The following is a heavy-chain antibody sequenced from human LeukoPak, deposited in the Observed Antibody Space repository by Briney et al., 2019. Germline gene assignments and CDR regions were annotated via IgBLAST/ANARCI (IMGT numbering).Heavy chain of an antibody. CDR2: ISGSGGST. J-gene: IGHJ4*02. D-gene: IGHD3-3*01. V-gene: IGHV3-23*01. CDR3: AKAHYDFWSGNDY. CDR1: GYTFSSYA. Sequence: ASVKVSCKASGYTFSSYAMSWVRQAPGKGLEWVSAISGSGGSTYYADSVKGRFTISRDNSKNTLYLQMNSLRAEDTAVYYCAKAHYDFWSGNDYWGQGTLVTVSS.